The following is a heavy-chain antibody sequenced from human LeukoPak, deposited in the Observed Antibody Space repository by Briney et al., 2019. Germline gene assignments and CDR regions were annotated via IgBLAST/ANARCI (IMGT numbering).Heavy chain of an antibody. Sequence: SETLSLTCTVSGGSISSNSYYWGWIRQPPGKGLEWIGSIFYSGSTYYNPSLKSRVTISVDTPRNQFSLRLSSVTAADTAVFYCARLGYRAADGTRWGQGILVTVSS. V-gene: IGHV4-39*01. D-gene: IGHD6-13*01. CDR1: GGSISSNSYY. CDR2: IFYSGST. J-gene: IGHJ4*02. CDR3: ARLGYRAADGTR.